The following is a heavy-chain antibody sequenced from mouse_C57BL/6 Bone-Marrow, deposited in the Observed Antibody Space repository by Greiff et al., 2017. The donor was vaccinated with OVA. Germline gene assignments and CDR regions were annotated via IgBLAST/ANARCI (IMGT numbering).Heavy chain of an antibody. CDR1: GYTFTDYY. V-gene: IGHV1-76*01. J-gene: IGHJ3*01. D-gene: IGHD4-1*01. Sequence: VQLQQSGAELVRPGASVKLSCKASGYTFTDYYINWVKQRPGQGLEWIARIYPGSGNTYYNEKFKGKATLTAEKSSSTAYMQLSSLTSEDSAVYFWARDLTVAWFAYWGQGTLVTVSA. CDR2: IYPGSGNT. CDR3: ARDLTVAWFAY.